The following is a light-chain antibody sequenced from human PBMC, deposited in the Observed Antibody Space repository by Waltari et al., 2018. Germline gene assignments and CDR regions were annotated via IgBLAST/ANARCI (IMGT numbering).Light chain of an antibody. CDR3: LQYNSKPYS. CDR1: QGISNY. Sequence: IQITQSPSSLSASGGDRVTNTCRASQGISNYLSWYQQKPGKAPKRLIYAASSLESGVPSRFSGSGSGTEFTLTISSLQPEDFAGYYCLQYNSKPYSFGQGTKVEIK. CDR2: AAS. J-gene: IGKJ2*03. V-gene: IGKV1-17*01.